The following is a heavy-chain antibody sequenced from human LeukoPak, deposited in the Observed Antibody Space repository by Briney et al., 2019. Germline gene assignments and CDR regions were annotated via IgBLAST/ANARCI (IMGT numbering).Heavy chain of an antibody. CDR2: IYYSGNT. D-gene: IGHD6-13*01. J-gene: IGHJ5*02. Sequence: SETLSLTCSLSGGSISSSSYYWAWIRQPPGKGLEWIGSIYYSGNTYYNPSLKSRVTISVDTSKNQFSLKLSSVTAADTAVYYCATITPYSSSWYGGAWFDPWGQGTLVTVSS. CDR3: ATITPYSSSWYGGAWFDP. CDR1: GGSISSSSYY. V-gene: IGHV4-39*07.